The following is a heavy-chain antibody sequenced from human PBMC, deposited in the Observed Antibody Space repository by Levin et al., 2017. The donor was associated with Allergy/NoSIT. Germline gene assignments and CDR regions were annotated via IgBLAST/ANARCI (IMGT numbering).Heavy chain of an antibody. D-gene: IGHD6-19*01. CDR1: GFTFDDYG. J-gene: IGHJ5*02. Sequence: GGSLRLSCAASGFTFDDYGMSWVRQAPGKGLEWVSGINWNGGSTGYADSVKGRFTISRDNAKNSLYLQMNSLRAEDTALYHCARSAGSGWYAWFDPWGQGTLVTVSS. CDR3: ARSAGSGWYAWFDP. V-gene: IGHV3-20*01. CDR2: INWNGGST.